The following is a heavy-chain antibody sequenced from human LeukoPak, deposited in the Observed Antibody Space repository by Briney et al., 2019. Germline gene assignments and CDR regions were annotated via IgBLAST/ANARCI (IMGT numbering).Heavy chain of an antibody. CDR1: GFTFSSYS. V-gene: IGHV3-21*01. Sequence: GGSLRLSCAASGFTFSSYSMNWVRQAPGRGLEWVSSISSSSSYIYYADSVKGRFTISRDNAKNSLYLQMNSLRAEDTAVYYCAKDQRVLLWFGESPADYWGQGTLVTVSS. CDR2: ISSSSSYI. J-gene: IGHJ4*02. D-gene: IGHD3-10*01. CDR3: AKDQRVLLWFGESPADY.